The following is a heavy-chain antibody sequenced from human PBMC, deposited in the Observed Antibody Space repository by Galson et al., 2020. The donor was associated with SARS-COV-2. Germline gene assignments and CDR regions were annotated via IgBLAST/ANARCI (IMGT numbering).Heavy chain of an antibody. CDR3: LKEGDTINQDY. J-gene: IGHJ4*02. D-gene: IGHD3-10*01. V-gene: IGHV3-53*01. CDR2: IYPNYNR. Sequence: GGSLRLSCAASGFTVSSSYISWVRQAPGKGLEWVSLIYPNYNRFYADSVKGRFTISRDSSRNTLFLQMNSLRAEDTAVYYCLKEGDTINQDYWGPGTLVTVSS. CDR1: GFTVSSSY.